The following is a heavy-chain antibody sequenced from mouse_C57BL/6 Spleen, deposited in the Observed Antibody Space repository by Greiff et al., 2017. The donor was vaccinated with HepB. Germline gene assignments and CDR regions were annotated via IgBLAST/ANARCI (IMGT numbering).Heavy chain of an antibody. CDR3: ARETPYFDY. J-gene: IGHJ2*01. Sequence: EVQLVESEGGLVQPGSSMKLSCTASGFTFSDYYMAWVRQVPEKGLEWVANINYDGSSTYYLDSLKSRFIISRDNAKNILYLQMSSLKSEDTATYYCARETPYFDYWGQGTTLSVSS. V-gene: IGHV5-16*01. CDR2: INYDGSST. CDR1: GFTFSDYY.